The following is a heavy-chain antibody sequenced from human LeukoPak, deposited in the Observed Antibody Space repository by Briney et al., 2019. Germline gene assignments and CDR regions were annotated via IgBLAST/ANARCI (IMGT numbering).Heavy chain of an antibody. Sequence: GESLKISCKGSGYSFTSYWIGWVRQMPGKGLEWMGIIYPGDSDTRYSPSFQGQVTISADKSISTAYLQWSSLKASDTAMYYCARAREPYDILTGYEVPAPFDYWGQGTLVTVSS. CDR1: GYSFTSYW. J-gene: IGHJ4*02. D-gene: IGHD3-9*01. CDR3: ARAREPYDILTGYEVPAPFDY. V-gene: IGHV5-51*01. CDR2: IYPGDSDT.